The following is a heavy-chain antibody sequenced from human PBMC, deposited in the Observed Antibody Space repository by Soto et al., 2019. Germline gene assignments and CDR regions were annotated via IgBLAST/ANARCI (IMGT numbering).Heavy chain of an antibody. CDR1: GGTFSSYA. CDR2: IIPIFGTA. J-gene: IGHJ6*02. D-gene: IGHD5-18*01. Sequence: GASVKVSCKASGGTFSSYAISWVRQAPGQGLEWMGGIIPIFGTANYAQKFQGRVTITADESTSTAYMELSSLRSEDTAVYYCARERGYSYPYYYYGMDVWGQGTTVTVSS. V-gene: IGHV1-69*13. CDR3: ARERGYSYPYYYYGMDV.